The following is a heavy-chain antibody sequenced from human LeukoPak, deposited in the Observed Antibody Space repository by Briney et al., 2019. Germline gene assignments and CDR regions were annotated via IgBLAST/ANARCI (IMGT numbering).Heavy chain of an antibody. CDR2: IRGSGGST. J-gene: IGHJ4*02. V-gene: IGHV3-23*01. CDR1: GFTFSSYA. CDR3: AKVPLVGNSVYFDY. Sequence: GGSLRLSCAASGFTFSSYAMSWVRQAPGKGLEWVSAIRGSGGSTYYADSVKGRFTISRDNSKNTLYLQMNSLRAEDTAVYYCAKVPLVGNSVYFDYWGQGTLVTVSS. D-gene: IGHD4-23*01.